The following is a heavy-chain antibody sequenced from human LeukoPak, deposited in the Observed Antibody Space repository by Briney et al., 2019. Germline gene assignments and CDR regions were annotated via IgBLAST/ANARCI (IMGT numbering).Heavy chain of an antibody. CDR2: IKQDGSGK. CDR1: GFTFSSYW. Sequence: GGSLRLSCAASGFTFSSYWMSWVRQAPGKGLEWVANIKQDGSGKYYVDSVKGRFTISRDNAKNSLYLQMNSLRAEDTAVYYCARGDCSSTSCYFGSSGFDYWGQGTLVTVSS. D-gene: IGHD2-2*01. CDR3: ARGDCSSTSCYFGSSGFDY. J-gene: IGHJ4*02. V-gene: IGHV3-7*05.